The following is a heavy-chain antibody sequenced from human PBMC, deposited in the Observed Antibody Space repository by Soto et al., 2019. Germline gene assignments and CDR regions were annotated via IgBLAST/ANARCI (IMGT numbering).Heavy chain of an antibody. Sequence: GSLRLSCAASGFTFSNYGMSWVRQVPGKGLEWVSTISSSGGSTYYADSVRGRFTISRDNSKNTLYLQMHGLRAEDTAVYNCEREPDRDNRGYSSRGQGPLVTVSA. J-gene: IGHJ4*02. V-gene: IGHV3-23*01. CDR3: EREPDRDNRGYSS. CDR2: ISSSGGST. D-gene: IGHD2-15*01. CDR1: GFTFSNYG.